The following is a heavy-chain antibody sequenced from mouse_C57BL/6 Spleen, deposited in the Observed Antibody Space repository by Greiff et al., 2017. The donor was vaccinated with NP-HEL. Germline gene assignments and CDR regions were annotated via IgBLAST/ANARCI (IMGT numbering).Heavy chain of an antibody. V-gene: IGHV3-1*01. Sequence: EVKLQQSGPGMVKPSQSLSLTCTVTGYSITSGYDWHWIRHFPGNKLEWMGYISYSGSTNYNPSLKSRISITHATSKNHSFLKLNSVTTEDTATYYWARASGNCLDYWGQGTTLTVSS. D-gene: IGHD2-1*01. CDR3: ARASGNCLDY. J-gene: IGHJ2*01. CDR2: ISYSGST. CDR1: GYSITSGYD.